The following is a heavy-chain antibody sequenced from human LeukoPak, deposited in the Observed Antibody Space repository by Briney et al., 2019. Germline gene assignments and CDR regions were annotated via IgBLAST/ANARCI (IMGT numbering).Heavy chain of an antibody. J-gene: IGHJ3*02. CDR3: ARRPLDGWAFDI. CDR2: INAYNGNT. V-gene: IGHV1-18*01. D-gene: IGHD5-24*01. Sequence: ASVKVSCKASGYTFTSYGIRWVRQAPGQGLEWMGWINAYNGNTNYAQKLQGRVTMTTDTSTSTAYMGLRSLRSEDTAVYYCARRPLDGWAFDIWGQGTMVTVSS. CDR1: GYTFTSYG.